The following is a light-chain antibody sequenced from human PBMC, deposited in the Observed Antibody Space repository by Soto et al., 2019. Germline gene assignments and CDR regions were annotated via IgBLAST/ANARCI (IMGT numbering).Light chain of an antibody. CDR2: DAN. Sequence: DIQMSQSPSILSASLGDSVTITCRASQTIDSWVAWYQQKPGKAPKLLVYDANRLEGGVSSRFSGSGYGTDFTLSINNLQPDDFATYYCQQYDRLITFGQGTRLEI. V-gene: IGKV1-5*01. J-gene: IGKJ5*01. CDR1: QTIDSW. CDR3: QQYDRLIT.